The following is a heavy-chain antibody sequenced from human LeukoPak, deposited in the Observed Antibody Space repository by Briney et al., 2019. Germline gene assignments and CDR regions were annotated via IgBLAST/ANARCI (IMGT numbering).Heavy chain of an antibody. CDR2: IYYSGTT. J-gene: IGHJ6*02. CDR3: ATGHGDYYYYGMDV. V-gene: IGHV4-39*01. Sequence: SETLSLTCTVSGGSISSSIFYWGWIRQPPGKGLEWIGVIYYSGTTYYNPSLKSRVIISVDTSKNQFSLKVRSVTAADTAVYYCATGHGDYYYYGMDVWGQGTTVTVSS. CDR1: GGSISSSIFY. D-gene: IGHD4-17*01.